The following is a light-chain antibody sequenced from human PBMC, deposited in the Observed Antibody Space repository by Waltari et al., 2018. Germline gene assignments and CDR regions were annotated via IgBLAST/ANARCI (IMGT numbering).Light chain of an antibody. V-gene: IGKV3-20*01. CDR3: QQYGFSPYT. Sequence: DIVLTQSPGTLSLSPGERATLPCRASETIGSTYLAWYQQKPGQAPRLLIYGASSRATDVPDRFSGSGSGADFTLTITRLEPEDFAVYYCQQYGFSPYTFGQGTKLEIK. J-gene: IGKJ2*01. CDR1: ETIGSTY. CDR2: GAS.